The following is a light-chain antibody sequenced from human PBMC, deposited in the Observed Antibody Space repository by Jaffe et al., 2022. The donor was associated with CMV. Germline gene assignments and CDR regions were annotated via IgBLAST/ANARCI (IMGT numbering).Light chain of an antibody. CDR1: ISNIGTTYG. CDR2: GND. Sequence: QSVLTQPPSVSGAPGQRITISCAGSISNIGTTYGVHWYQQLPGTAPKLLIFGNDNRPSGVPDRFSGSKSGTSASLAITGLQAEDEADYYCQSYDISLGGVLFGGGTKLTVL. CDR3: QSYDISLGGVL. J-gene: IGLJ2*01. V-gene: IGLV1-40*01.